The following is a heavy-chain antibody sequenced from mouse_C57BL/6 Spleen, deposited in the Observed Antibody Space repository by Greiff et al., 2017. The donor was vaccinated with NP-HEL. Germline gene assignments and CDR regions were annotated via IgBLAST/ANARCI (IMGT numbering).Heavy chain of an antibody. J-gene: IGHJ2*01. V-gene: IGHV1-53*01. D-gene: IGHD2-12*01. CDR3: ARDGLAYDGNYFDY. CDR2: INPSNGGT. Sequence: QVQLQQPGTELVKPGASVKLSCKASGYTFTGYWMHWVKQRPGQGLEWIGNINPSNGGTNYNEKFKSKATLTVDKSSSTAYMQLSSLTSEDSAVYYCARDGLAYDGNYFDYWGQGTTLTVSS. CDR1: GYTFTGYW.